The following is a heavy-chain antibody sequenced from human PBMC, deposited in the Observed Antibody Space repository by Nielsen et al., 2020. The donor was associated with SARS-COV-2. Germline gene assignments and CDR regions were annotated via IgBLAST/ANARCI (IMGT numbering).Heavy chain of an antibody. D-gene: IGHD3-22*01. J-gene: IGHJ3*02. Sequence: GESLKISCAASGFTFSSYWMSWVRQAPGKGLEWVANIKQDGSEKYYVDSVKGRFTISRDNAKNSLYLQMNSLRAEDTAVYYCARDQRWLLHAFDIWGQGTMVTVSS. CDR2: IKQDGSEK. CDR1: GFTFSSYW. CDR3: ARDQRWLLHAFDI. V-gene: IGHV3-7*01.